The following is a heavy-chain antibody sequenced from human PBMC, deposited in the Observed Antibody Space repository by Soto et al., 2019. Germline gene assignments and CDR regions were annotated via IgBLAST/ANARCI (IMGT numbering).Heavy chain of an antibody. Sequence: QVQLQESGPGLVKPSQTLSLTCTVSGASISSGSYYWSWIRQLPGKGLEWIGYISNSGSTYYNPSLKSRVTISVDTSKNQFSLRVSSVTDADTAVYYCARAVYSNHVYWGQGTLVTVSS. J-gene: IGHJ4*02. D-gene: IGHD4-4*01. V-gene: IGHV4-31*03. CDR3: ARAVYSNHVY. CDR1: GASISSGSYY. CDR2: ISNSGST.